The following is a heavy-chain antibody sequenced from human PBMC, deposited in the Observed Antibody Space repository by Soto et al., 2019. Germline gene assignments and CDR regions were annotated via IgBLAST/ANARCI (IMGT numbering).Heavy chain of an antibody. D-gene: IGHD2-15*01. CDR3: ARESIVVVVAATRSGMDV. CDR2: IIPIFGTA. CDR1: GGTFSSYA. J-gene: IGHJ6*02. Sequence: QVQLVQSGAEVKKPGSSVKVSCKASGGTFSSYAISWVRQAPGQGLEWMGGIIPIFGTANYAQKFQGRVTITADESTSTAYMERSSLRSEDTAVYYCARESIVVVVAATRSGMDVWGQGTTVTVSS. V-gene: IGHV1-69*12.